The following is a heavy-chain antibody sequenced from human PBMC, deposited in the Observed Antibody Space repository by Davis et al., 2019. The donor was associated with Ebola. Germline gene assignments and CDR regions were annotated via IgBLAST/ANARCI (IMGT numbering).Heavy chain of an antibody. D-gene: IGHD1-1*01. Sequence: MPGGSLRLSCTVSGGSTSTSSYYWGWIRQPPGKGLEWIGSIYYSGSTYYNPSLKSRVTISVDTSKNQFSLKLSSVTAADTAVYYCARGPQLERYDYWGQGTLVTVSS. CDR3: ARGPQLERYDY. V-gene: IGHV4-39*07. CDR2: IYYSGST. CDR1: GGSTSTSSYY. J-gene: IGHJ4*02.